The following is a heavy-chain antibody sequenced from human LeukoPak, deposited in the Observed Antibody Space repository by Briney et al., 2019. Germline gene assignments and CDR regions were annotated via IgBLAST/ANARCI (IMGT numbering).Heavy chain of an antibody. CDR3: ARADILSGPHRAFDI. V-gene: IGHV3-66*01. CDR1: GFTVSSNY. D-gene: IGHD1-14*01. J-gene: IGHJ3*02. CDR2: IYSGGST. Sequence: GGSLRLSCAASGFTVSSNYMSWVRQAPGKGLEWVSVIYSGGSTYYADSVKGRFTISRDNSKNTLHLQMNSLRAEDTAVYYCARADILSGPHRAFDIWGQGTMATVSS.